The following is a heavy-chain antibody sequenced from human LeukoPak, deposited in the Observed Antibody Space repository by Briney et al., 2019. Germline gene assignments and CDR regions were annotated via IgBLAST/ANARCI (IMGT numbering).Heavy chain of an antibody. V-gene: IGHV3-48*01. J-gene: IGHJ4*02. CDR1: GFTFSCYR. CDR3: ARGPSGYHNT. Sequence: GGSLRHSCAASGFTFSCYRMNWVRQAPGKALEWVSYISSSSSTIYYADSEKGRFTISRDNANNTLYLQRNSLRAEDTAVYYCARGPSGYHNTGGQGTLVTVSS. CDR2: ISSSSSTI. D-gene: IGHD5-12*01.